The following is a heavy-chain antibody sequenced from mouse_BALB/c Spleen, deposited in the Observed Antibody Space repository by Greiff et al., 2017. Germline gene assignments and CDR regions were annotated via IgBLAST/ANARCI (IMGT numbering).Heavy chain of an antibody. CDR2: INPNNGGT. CDR3: ARRTWAWYFDV. CDR1: GYTFTDYN. Sequence: VHVKQSGPELVKPGASVKIPCKASGYTFTDYNMDWVKQSHGKSLEWIGDINPNNGGTIYNQKFKGKATLTVDKSSSTAYMELRSLTSEDTAVYYCARRTWAWYFDVWGAGTTVTVSS. V-gene: IGHV1-18*01. J-gene: IGHJ1*01. D-gene: IGHD4-1*01.